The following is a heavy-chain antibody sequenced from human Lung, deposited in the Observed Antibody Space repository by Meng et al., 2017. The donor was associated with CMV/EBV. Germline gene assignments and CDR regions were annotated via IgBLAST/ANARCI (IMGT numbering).Heavy chain of an antibody. D-gene: IGHD3-3*01. CDR2: INHSGSI. CDR1: GGSFSGYY. CDR3: ARAPIINDFWSGQVSNYFDN. V-gene: IGHV4-34*01. J-gene: IGHJ4*02. Sequence: LXCAVYGGSFSGYYWSWIRQPPGKGLEWIGEINHSGSINYNPSLKSRVTISVDTSKDQFSLKLNSVTAADTAVYYCARAPIINDFWSGQVSNYFDNWGQGTLVTVSS.